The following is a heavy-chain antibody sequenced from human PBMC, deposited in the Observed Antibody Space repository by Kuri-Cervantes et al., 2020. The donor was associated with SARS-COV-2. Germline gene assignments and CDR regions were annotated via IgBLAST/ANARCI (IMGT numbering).Heavy chain of an antibody. CDR3: ARGYGSRSSIDY. CDR2: ISTYYGDT. J-gene: IGHJ4*02. Sequence: ASVKVSCKASGYTFTSYGIGWVRQAPGQGLEWMGWISTYYGDTDYAKSFQDRVTMATDTSTSTAYMELKSLRSDDTAVYYCARGYGSRSSIDYWGQGTLVTVSS. D-gene: IGHD6-13*01. V-gene: IGHV1-18*01. CDR1: GYTFTSYG.